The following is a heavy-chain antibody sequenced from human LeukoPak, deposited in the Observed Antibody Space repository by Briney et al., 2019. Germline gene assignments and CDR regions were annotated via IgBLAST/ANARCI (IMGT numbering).Heavy chain of an antibody. J-gene: IGHJ3*02. Sequence: ASVKLSCKASGGTFSSYAISWVRQAPGQGLEWMGRIIPILGIANYAQKFQGRVTITADKSTSTAYMELSSLRSEDTAVYYCARGEVVPDAFDIWGQGTMVTVSS. CDR2: IIPILGIA. CDR1: GGTFSSYA. D-gene: IGHD2-15*01. CDR3: ARGEVVPDAFDI. V-gene: IGHV1-69*04.